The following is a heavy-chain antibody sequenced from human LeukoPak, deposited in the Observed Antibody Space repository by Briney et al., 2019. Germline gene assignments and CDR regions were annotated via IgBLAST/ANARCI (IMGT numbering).Heavy chain of an antibody. CDR1: GFTFSSHP. V-gene: IGHV3-23*01. J-gene: IGHJ4*02. D-gene: IGHD4-17*01. CDR2: ISGNGGST. CDR3: ARDSPYGFKHFDY. Sequence: GGSLRLSCAASGFTFSSHPMSWVRQAPGKGLEWVSAISGNGGSTYYADSVKGRFTISRDNSKNTLYLQMSSLRAEDTAVYYCARDSPYGFKHFDYWGQGTLVTVSS.